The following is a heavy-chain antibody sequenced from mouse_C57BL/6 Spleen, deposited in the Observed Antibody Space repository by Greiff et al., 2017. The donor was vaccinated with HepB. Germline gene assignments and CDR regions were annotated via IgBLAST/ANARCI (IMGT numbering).Heavy chain of an antibody. Sequence: EVKVVESGEGLVKPGGSLKLSCAASGFTFSSYAMSWVRQTPEKRLEWVAYISSGGDYIYYAAPVKGRFTISRDNARNTLYLQMSSLKSEDTAMYYCTRGYGSRLWYFDVWGTATTVTVSS. CDR3: TRGYGSRLWYFDV. D-gene: IGHD1-1*01. CDR1: GFTFSSYA. CDR2: ISSGGDYI. J-gene: IGHJ1*03. V-gene: IGHV5-9-1*02.